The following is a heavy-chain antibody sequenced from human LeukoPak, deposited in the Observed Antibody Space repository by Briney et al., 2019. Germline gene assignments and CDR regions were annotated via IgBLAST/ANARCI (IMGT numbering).Heavy chain of an antibody. D-gene: IGHD2-2*01. CDR2: ISTNGDST. Sequence: GGSLRLSCAASGFTFSTYAMHWVRQAPGKGLEYVSAISTNGDSTYYADSVKGRFTISRDNSKNTLFLQMGSQRADDMAVYYCARWGSTSCYDYWGQGTLVTVSS. J-gene: IGHJ4*02. CDR3: ARWGSTSCYDY. CDR1: GFTFSTYA. V-gene: IGHV3-64*02.